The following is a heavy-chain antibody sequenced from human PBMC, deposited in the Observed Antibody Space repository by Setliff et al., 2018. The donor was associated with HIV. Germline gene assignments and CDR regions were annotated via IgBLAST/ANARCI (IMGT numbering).Heavy chain of an antibody. V-gene: IGHV4-4*07. J-gene: IGHJ5*02. Sequence: PSETLSLTCTASGGSISTYYWSWIRQPAGKGLEWIGRVSTSGSTKYNPSLKSRVTISLDTSKNQLSLKLTSVSAADTAVYYCARGRLRTVTSLIKKRASYTWLDPWGQGTLVTVSS. CDR1: GGSISTYY. CDR2: VSTSGST. CDR3: ARGRLRTVTSLIKKRASYTWLDP. D-gene: IGHD3-16*01.